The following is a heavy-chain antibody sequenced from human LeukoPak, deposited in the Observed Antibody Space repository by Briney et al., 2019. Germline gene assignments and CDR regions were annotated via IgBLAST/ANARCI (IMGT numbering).Heavy chain of an antibody. J-gene: IGHJ4*02. Sequence: SETLSLTCTVSGGSISSYYWSWIRQPPGTGLEWIGYIYYSGSTNYNPSLKSRVTISVDTSKNQFSLKLSSVTAADTAVYYCASLTRGYSYGNFDYWGQGTLVTVSS. V-gene: IGHV4-59*01. CDR1: GGSISSYY. CDR3: ASLTRGYSYGNFDY. D-gene: IGHD5-18*01. CDR2: IYYSGST.